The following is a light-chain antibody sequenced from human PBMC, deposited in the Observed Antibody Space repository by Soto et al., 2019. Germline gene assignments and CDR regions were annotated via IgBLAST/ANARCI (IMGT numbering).Light chain of an antibody. Sequence: DLVMTQSPLSLPVTPGEPASISCRSSQSLLHSNGYNYLDWYLQKPGQSPQLLIYFGSNRASGVPDRFSGSGSGTDFTLKISRGEAEDVGVYYCMQALQTPFTFGQGTRLEIK. V-gene: IGKV2-28*01. J-gene: IGKJ5*01. CDR1: QSLLHSNGYNY. CDR3: MQALQTPFT. CDR2: FGS.